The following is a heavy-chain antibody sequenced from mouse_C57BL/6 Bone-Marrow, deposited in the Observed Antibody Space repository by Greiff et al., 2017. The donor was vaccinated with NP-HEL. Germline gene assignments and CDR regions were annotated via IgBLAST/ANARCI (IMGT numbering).Heavy chain of an antibody. D-gene: IGHD2-4*01. J-gene: IGHJ4*01. CDR2: INPYNGGT. V-gene: IGHV1-19*01. CDR3: ARAYDYDVEAMDY. CDR1: GYTFTDYY. Sequence: VQLKQSGPVLVKPGASVKMSCKASGYTFTDYYMNWVKQSHGKSLEWIGVINPYNGGTSYNQKFKGKATLTVDKSSSTAYMELNSLTSEDSAVYYCARAYDYDVEAMDYWGQGTSVTVSS.